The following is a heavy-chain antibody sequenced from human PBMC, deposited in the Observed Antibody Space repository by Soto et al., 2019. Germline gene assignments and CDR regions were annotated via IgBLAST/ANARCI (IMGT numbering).Heavy chain of an antibody. V-gene: IGHV2-5*01. D-gene: IGHD5-12*01. J-gene: IGHJ5*02. Sequence: QITLKESGPTLVKPTQTLTLTCTFSGFSLSTSGVGVGWIRQPPGKALEWLALIYWNDDKRYSPSLKSRLTIPKDTSKTPVVLTMTNMDPVDTATYYCAHRGDGSPLDWFDPWGQGTLVTVSS. CDR1: GFSLSTSGVG. CDR3: AHRGDGSPLDWFDP. CDR2: IYWNDDK.